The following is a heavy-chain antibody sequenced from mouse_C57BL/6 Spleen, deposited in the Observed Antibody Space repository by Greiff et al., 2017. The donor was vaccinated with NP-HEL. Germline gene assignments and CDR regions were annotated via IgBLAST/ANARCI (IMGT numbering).Heavy chain of an antibody. Sequence: QVQLQESGAELVRPGASVKLSCKASGYTFTDYYINWVKQRPGQGLEWIARIYPGSGNTYYNEKFKGKATLTAEKSSSTAYMQLSSLTSEDSAVYFCARSNSFDDWGQGTTLTVSS. D-gene: IGHD4-1*01. CDR1: GYTFTDYY. J-gene: IGHJ2*01. CDR2: IYPGSGNT. V-gene: IGHV1-76*01. CDR3: ARSNSFDD.